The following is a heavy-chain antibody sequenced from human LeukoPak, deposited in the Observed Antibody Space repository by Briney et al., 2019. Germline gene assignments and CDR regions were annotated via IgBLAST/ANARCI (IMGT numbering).Heavy chain of an antibody. Sequence: GGSLRLSCAASGFAFSTYWMSWVRQAPGKGLEWVVNIKQDGGEKYYVDSVKGRFTISRDNANNSLYLQMNSLRAEDTAVYYCSANFDFWGQGTLVTVSS. CDR1: GFAFSTYW. CDR2: IKQDGGEK. J-gene: IGHJ4*02. V-gene: IGHV3-7*03. CDR3: SANFDF.